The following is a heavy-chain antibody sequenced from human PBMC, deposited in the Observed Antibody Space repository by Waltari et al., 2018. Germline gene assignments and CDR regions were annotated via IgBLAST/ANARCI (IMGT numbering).Heavy chain of an antibody. D-gene: IGHD2-21*02. Sequence: QVQLVQSGAEVKKPGASVKVSCKASGSTFTGYSIHWVRQAPGQGFEWMGWINPNSGGTHHAQRFQGRVTMTRDTSISTAYMELTRLRSDDTAVYYCARGFVVVTASDAFDIWGQGTMVTVSS. V-gene: IGHV1-2*02. J-gene: IGHJ3*02. CDR2: INPNSGGT. CDR1: GSTFTGYS. CDR3: ARGFVVVTASDAFDI.